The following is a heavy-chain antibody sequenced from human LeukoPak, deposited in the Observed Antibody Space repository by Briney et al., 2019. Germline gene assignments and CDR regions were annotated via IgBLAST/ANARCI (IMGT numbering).Heavy chain of an antibody. V-gene: IGHV3-30*18. J-gene: IGHJ4*02. Sequence: PGGSLRLSCAASGFTFSSYGMHWVRQAPGKGLEWVAVISYDGSNKYYADSVKGRFTISRDNSKNTLYLQMNSLRAEDTAVCYCAKDLTSSSPQWGQGTLVTVSS. CDR3: AKDLTSSSPQ. CDR1: GFTFSSYG. D-gene: IGHD6-6*01. CDR2: ISYDGSNK.